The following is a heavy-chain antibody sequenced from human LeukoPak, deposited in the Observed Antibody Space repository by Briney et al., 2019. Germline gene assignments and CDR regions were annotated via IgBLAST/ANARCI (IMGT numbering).Heavy chain of an antibody. CDR2: ISGSGGNT. D-gene: IGHD2-15*01. CDR1: GFTFSNSA. CDR3: LRSGGGRASN. Sequence: GGTLRLSCAATGFTFSNSAMTWVRQAPGKGLEWVSAISGSGGNTYYAHSVKGRFTISRDNSKNTLYLQMSSLRAEDTAVYFCLRSGGGRASNWGQGTLVTVSS. V-gene: IGHV3-23*01. J-gene: IGHJ4*02.